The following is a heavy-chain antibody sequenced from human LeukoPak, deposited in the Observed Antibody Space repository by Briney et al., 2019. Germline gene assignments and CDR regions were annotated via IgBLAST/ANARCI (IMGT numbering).Heavy chain of an antibody. J-gene: IGHJ6*02. D-gene: IGHD3-10*01. CDR1: GFTFSSYG. V-gene: IGHV3-33*01. CDR3: VRDLDGLGSLITTHYYYVMDV. Sequence: TGGSLRLSCAASGFTFSSYGMHWVRQAPGKGLEWVAVIWYAGSNKYYADSVKGRFTVSRDNSKNTLYLQMNSLRAGDTAVYYCVRDLDGLGSLITTHYYYVMDVWGQGTTVTVSS. CDR2: IWYAGSNK.